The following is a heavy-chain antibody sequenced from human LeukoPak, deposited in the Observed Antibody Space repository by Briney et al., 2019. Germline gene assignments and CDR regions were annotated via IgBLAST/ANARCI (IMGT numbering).Heavy chain of an antibody. J-gene: IGHJ4*02. CDR3: AKDKDYYDSSGSLYFDY. V-gene: IGHV3-30*18. Sequence: PGGSLRPSCAASGFTFSSYGMHWVRQAPGKGLEWVAVISYDGSNKYYADSVKGRFTISRDNSKNTLYLQMNSLRAEDTAVYYCAKDKDYYDSSGSLYFDYWGQGTLVTVSS. D-gene: IGHD3-22*01. CDR1: GFTFSSYG. CDR2: ISYDGSNK.